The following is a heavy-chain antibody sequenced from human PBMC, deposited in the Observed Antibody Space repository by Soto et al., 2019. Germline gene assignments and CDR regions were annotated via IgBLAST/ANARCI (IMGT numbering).Heavy chain of an antibody. Sequence: SETLSLTCTVSGGSISSGGYYWSWIRHYPGKGLEWIGYIYYSGSTYYNPSLKSRVTISVDTSKNQFSLKLSSVTAADTAVYYCARAPYDYIWGSYRYFDYWGQGTLVTVSS. CDR2: IYYSGST. D-gene: IGHD3-16*02. CDR1: GGSISSGGYY. CDR3: ARAPYDYIWGSYRYFDY. J-gene: IGHJ4*02. V-gene: IGHV4-31*03.